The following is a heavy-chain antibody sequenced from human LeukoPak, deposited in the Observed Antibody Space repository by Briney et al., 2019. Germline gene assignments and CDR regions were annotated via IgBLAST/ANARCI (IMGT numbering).Heavy chain of an antibody. V-gene: IGHV4-59*01. D-gene: IGHD2-15*01. Sequence: SETLSLTCTVSGGSISSYYWSWIRQPPGKGLEWIGYIYYSGSTNYNPSLKSRVTISVDTSKNQFSLKLSSVTAADTAVYYCASTRCSGGSCYSKNWGQGTLVTVSS. CDR3: ASTRCSGGSCYSKN. CDR1: GGSISSYY. CDR2: IYYSGST. J-gene: IGHJ4*02.